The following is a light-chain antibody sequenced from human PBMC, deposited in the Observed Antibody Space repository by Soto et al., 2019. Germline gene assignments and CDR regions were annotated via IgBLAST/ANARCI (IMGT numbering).Light chain of an antibody. V-gene: IGKV1-39*01. CDR3: QQSYSTPYT. CDR1: QSINSY. J-gene: IGKJ2*01. Sequence: DIQMTQSPSSLSASVGDRVTITCRASQSINSYLNWYQQKPGKAPKLLIYAASSLQSGVPSRFSGSGSGTDFTLTISSLQPEDFATYYFQQSYSTPYTFGQGKKLEIK. CDR2: AAS.